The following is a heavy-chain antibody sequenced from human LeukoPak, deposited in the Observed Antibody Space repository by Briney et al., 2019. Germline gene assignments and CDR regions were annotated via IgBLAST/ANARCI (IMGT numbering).Heavy chain of an antibody. CDR1: GYTFTSYA. Sequence: ASVKVSCKASGYTFTSYAMHWVRQAPGQRLEWMGWINAGNGNTKYSQKFQGRVTITRDTSASTAYMELSSLRSEDTAVYYCATDRAGRPYYDTSGGFDPWGQGTLVTVSS. CDR3: ATDRAGRPYYDTSGGFDP. D-gene: IGHD3-22*01. CDR2: INAGNGNT. V-gene: IGHV1-3*01. J-gene: IGHJ5*02.